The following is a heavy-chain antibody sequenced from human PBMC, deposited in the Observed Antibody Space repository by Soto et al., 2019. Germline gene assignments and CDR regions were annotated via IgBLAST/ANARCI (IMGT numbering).Heavy chain of an antibody. Sequence: SETLSLTCTVSGYSISSGYYWAWIRQPPGKGPEWIASIYHGGTTFYNPSLKSRITISVDTSNNPFSLKLTSVTAADTAVYYCARVHVMVVAGSTFDYWGHGTLVTVSS. J-gene: IGHJ4*01. CDR1: GYSISSGYY. D-gene: IGHD6-19*01. V-gene: IGHV4-38-2*02. CDR2: IYHGGTT. CDR3: ARVHVMVVAGSTFDY.